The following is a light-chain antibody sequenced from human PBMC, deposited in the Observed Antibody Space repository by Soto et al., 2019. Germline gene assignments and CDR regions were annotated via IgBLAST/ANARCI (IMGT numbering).Light chain of an antibody. V-gene: IGKV3-15*01. J-gene: IGKJ4*01. CDR1: QSITTN. CDR3: QQYNDCPPLT. CDR2: GAS. Sequence: EKVLTQSPVTLSVSLGERATLSCRASQSITTNLAWYQQKPGQAPRLLIFGASNRATGIPARFSGSGSGTEFSLTISSLQSEDSAIYYCQQYNDCPPLTFGGGTKVEI.